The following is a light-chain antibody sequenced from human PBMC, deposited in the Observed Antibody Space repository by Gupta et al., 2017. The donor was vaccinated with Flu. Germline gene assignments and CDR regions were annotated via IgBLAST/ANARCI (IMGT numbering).Light chain of an antibody. CDR3: QAWEGTTAF. J-gene: IGLJ2*01. V-gene: IGLV3-1*01. CDR2: QDT. Sequence: SYELTQPPSVSVSPGQTAHITCSGNKLGDRFVSWYQKKAGRSPLLVIFQDTQRPSEIPERFSGANSGSTATLTISGTQTMGEADYYCQAWEGTTAFFGGGTKLTVV. CDR1: KLGDRF.